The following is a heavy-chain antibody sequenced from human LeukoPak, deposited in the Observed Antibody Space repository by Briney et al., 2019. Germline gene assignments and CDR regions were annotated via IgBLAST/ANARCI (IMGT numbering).Heavy chain of an antibody. Sequence: GGSLRLSCAASGFTFSSYGMHWVRQAPAKGLEWVAVIWYDGSSKYYADSVTGRFTISRDNAKNTLYLQMNSLRAEDTAVYYCAKDPSSYGYWYFDLWGRGTLVTVSS. CDR1: GFTFSSYG. D-gene: IGHD5-18*01. CDR2: IWYDGSSK. J-gene: IGHJ2*01. CDR3: AKDPSSYGYWYFDL. V-gene: IGHV3-33*06.